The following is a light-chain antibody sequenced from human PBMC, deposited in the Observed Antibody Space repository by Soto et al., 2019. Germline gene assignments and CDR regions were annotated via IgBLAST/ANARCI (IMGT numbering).Light chain of an antibody. CDR1: QSVSSN. J-gene: IGKJ3*01. CDR2: GAS. CDR3: QQYGSSHPKFT. Sequence: EIVMTQSPATLSVSPGERATLSCRASQSVSSNLAWYQQKPGQAPRLLIYGASSRATGIPDRFSGSGSGTDFTLTISRLEPEDFAVYYCQQYGSSHPKFTFGHGTKVDIX. V-gene: IGKV3-20*01.